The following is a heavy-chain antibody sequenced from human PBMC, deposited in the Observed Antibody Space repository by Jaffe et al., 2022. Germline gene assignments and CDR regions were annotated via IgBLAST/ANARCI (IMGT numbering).Heavy chain of an antibody. V-gene: IGHV3-30*02. J-gene: IGHJ4*02. CDR1: GFTFSSYG. D-gene: IGHD2-21*01. CDR3: AKNCVGWGFDY. CDR2: IRYDGSNK. Sequence: QVQLVESGGGVVQPGGSLRLSCAASGFTFSSYGMHWVRQAPGKGLEWVAFIRYDGSNKYYADSVKGRFTISRDNSKNTLYLQMNSLRAEDTAVYYCAKNCVGWGFDYWGQGTLVTVSS.